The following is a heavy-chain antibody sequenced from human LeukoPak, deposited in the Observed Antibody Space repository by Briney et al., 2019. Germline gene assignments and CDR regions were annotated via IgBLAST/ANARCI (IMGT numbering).Heavy chain of an antibody. V-gene: IGHV4-59*12. Sequence: PSETLSLTCTVSGGSISSYYWSWIRQPPGKGLEWIGYIYYSGNTNYNPSLKSRVTISVDTSKNQFSLKLSSVTAADTAVYYCARVREIYYYGSGSPNAFDIWGQGTMVTVSS. CDR3: ARVREIYYYGSGSPNAFDI. CDR1: GGSISSYY. CDR2: IYYSGNT. D-gene: IGHD3-10*01. J-gene: IGHJ3*02.